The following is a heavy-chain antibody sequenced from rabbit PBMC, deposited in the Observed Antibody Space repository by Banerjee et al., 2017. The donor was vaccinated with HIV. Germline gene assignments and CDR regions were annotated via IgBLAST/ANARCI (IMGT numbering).Heavy chain of an antibody. CDR1: GFSFSSNW. Sequence: QSLEESGGDLVKPGASLTLTCTASGFSFSSNWMCWVRQAPGKGLEWVACIDNGSGSTGYASWAKGRFTISKTSWTTVTLQMTSLTAADTATYFCARIHTDYGSDLWGQGTLVTVS. V-gene: IGHV1S40*01. D-gene: IGHD6-1*01. J-gene: IGHJ6*01. CDR3: ARIHTDYGSDL. CDR2: IDNGSGST.